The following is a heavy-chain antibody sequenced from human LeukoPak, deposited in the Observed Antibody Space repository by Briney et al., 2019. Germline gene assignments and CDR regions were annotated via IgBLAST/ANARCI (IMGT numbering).Heavy chain of an antibody. V-gene: IGHV4-59*01. CDR2: IYYSGRT. CDR3: ARGYGGNAIDY. CDR1: GGSISSYY. D-gene: IGHD4/OR15-4a*01. J-gene: IGHJ4*02. Sequence: PSETLSLTCTFSGGSISSYYWSWIRQPPGKGLEWIGYIYYSGRTNYNPSLKSRVTISVDTSKNQFSLKLSSVTAADTAVYYCARGYGGNAIDYWGQGTLVTVSS.